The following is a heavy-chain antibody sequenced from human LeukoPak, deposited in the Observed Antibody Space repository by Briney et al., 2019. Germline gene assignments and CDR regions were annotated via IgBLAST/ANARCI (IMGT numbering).Heavy chain of an antibody. D-gene: IGHD6-19*01. CDR2: ISTGGGST. V-gene: IGHV3-23*01. J-gene: IGHJ4*02. CDR1: GFTFSSYG. CDR3: AKDFRIAVAGLDY. Sequence: PGGALGLSCAASGFTFSSYGMSWVRQAPGKGLEWVSAISTGGGSTYYADSVKGRFTISRDNSKNTLYLQMNSLRAEDTAVYYCAKDFRIAVAGLDYWGQGTLVTVSS.